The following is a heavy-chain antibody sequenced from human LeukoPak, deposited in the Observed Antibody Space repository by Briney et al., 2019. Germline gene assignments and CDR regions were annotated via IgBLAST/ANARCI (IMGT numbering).Heavy chain of an antibody. CDR1: GGSISSGGYY. D-gene: IGHD6-6*01. Sequence: SQTLSLTCTVSGGSISSGGYYWSWIRQHPGKGLEWLGYIYYSGSTYYNPSLKSRVTISVDMYKNQFSLKLSSVTAADTAVYYCARGEVYDAFDIWSQATMLTVSS. V-gene: IGHV4-31*03. CDR2: IYYSGST. CDR3: ARGEVYDAFDI. J-gene: IGHJ3*02.